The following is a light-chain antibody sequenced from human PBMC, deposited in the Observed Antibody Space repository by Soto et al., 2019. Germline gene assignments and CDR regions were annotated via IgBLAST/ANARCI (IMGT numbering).Light chain of an antibody. Sequence: EIVMTQSPATLSVSPGERATLSCRASQSLSNNLAWYQQKPGQAPRLLIYGASTRATGIPARFSGSGSGTEFTLTISSLQSEDFAVYYCQQYNNWPPWTFGQGTKAEIK. J-gene: IGKJ1*01. CDR3: QQYNNWPPWT. V-gene: IGKV3-15*01. CDR1: QSLSNN. CDR2: GAS.